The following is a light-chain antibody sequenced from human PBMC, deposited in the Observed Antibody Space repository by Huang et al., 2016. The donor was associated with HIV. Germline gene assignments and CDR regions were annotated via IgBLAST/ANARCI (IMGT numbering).Light chain of an antibody. Sequence: DIVLTQSPASLSWSPGERAIISCGASQRVSSSDLAWCQQKPGLPPRLLIYDASVRAPGIPDRFSGGGSGTDFTLTISRLEPEDFAVYYCQQYGSSSYTFGQGTKLEIK. J-gene: IGKJ2*01. V-gene: IGKV3D-20*01. CDR2: DAS. CDR3: QQYGSSSYT. CDR1: QRVSSSD.